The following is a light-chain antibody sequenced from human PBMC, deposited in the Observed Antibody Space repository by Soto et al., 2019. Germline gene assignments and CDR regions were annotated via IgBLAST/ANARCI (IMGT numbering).Light chain of an antibody. CDR2: DAS. CDR3: QQRSNWPLT. J-gene: IGKJ5*01. V-gene: IGKV3-11*01. CDR1: QSVSGY. Sequence: EIVLTQSPGTLSLSPGERATLPCRASQSVSGYLAWYQQKPGQAPRLLIYDASSRATGIPARFSGTGSGTDFTLTIGSLEPEDFAVYYCQQRSNWPLTFGQGTRLEIK.